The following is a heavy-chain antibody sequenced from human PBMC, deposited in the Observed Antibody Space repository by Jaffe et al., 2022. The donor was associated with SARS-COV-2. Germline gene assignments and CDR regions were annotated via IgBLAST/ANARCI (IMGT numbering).Heavy chain of an antibody. J-gene: IGHJ6*03. CDR1: GYTFTSYY. CDR2: VNPSGGRT. Sequence: QVQLVQSGAEVKKPGASVKISCKASGYTFTSYYMHWVRQAPGQGLEWMGIVNPSGGRTSYAQKLQGRVTMTRDTSTSTVYMELTSLRSEDTAVYYCARDREYCGGDCSSYYYYYYMDVWGQGTTVTVSS. CDR3: ARDREYCGGDCSSYYYYYYMDV. V-gene: IGHV1-46*04. D-gene: IGHD2-21*02.